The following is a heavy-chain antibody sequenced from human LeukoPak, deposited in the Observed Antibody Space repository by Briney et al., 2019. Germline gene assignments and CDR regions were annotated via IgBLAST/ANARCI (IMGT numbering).Heavy chain of an antibody. V-gene: IGHV4-34*01. D-gene: IGHD1-1*01. Sequence: GSLRLSCAASGFTFSSYTMSWVRQPPGKGLEWIGEINHSGSTNYNPSLKSRVTISVDTSKNQFSLKLSSVTAADTAVYYCARGKGRDKRRNGPRGAFDYWGQGTLVTVSS. CDR2: INHSGST. CDR1: GFTFSSYT. CDR3: ARGKGRDKRRNGPRGAFDY. J-gene: IGHJ4*02.